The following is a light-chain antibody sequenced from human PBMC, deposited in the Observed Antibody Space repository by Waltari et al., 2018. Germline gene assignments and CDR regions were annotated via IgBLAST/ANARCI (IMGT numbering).Light chain of an antibody. J-gene: IGLJ2*01. CDR3: QTWDTDIHVV. CDR1: RGHTNYA. CDR2: LNSDGSH. V-gene: IGLV4-69*01. Sequence: QLVLTQSPSASASLGASVKLTCTLSRGHTNYAIAWHQQQPTKGPRFLMKLNSDGSHTKGDGIPDRFSGSSSGAERFLTISSLQSEDEGDYYCQTWDTDIHVVFGGGTKL.